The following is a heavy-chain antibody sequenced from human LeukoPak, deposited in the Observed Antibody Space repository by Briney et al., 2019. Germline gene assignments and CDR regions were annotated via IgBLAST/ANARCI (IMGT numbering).Heavy chain of an antibody. J-gene: IGHJ6*03. Sequence: GGSLRLSCAASGFIFSNYWMSWVRQAPGKGLEWISHISNFGDIIHYADSVEGRFTISRDNAKNSLYLQMDSLRAEDTAVYYCAKDATAVVGTVYMDVWGKGTTVTISS. CDR3: AKDATAVVGTVYMDV. CDR2: ISNFGDII. V-gene: IGHV3-48*04. D-gene: IGHD6-13*01. CDR1: GFIFSNYW.